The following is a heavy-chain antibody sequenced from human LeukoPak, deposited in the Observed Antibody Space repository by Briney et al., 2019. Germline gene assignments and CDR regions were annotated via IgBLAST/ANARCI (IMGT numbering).Heavy chain of an antibody. Sequence: PEGPLRLSCAASGFSVSNNYMSWVRQAPGKGLEWVSVIHSGGGTYYAGSMKGRFTISRDNSKNTLSLQMSSLRPEDTAVYYCVKLPYSDTSAYYVDYWGQGTLVTVSS. J-gene: IGHJ4*02. CDR2: IHSGGGT. CDR3: VKLPYSDTSAYYVDY. D-gene: IGHD3-22*01. V-gene: IGHV3-66*01. CDR1: GFSVSNNY.